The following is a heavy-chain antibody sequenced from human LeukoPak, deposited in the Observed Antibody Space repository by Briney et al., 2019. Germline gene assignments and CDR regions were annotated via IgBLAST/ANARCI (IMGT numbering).Heavy chain of an antibody. J-gene: IGHJ4*02. Sequence: GGSLRLSCAASGFTFSSYWMHWVRQAPGKGLVWDSRINSDGSSTSYADSVKGRFTISRDNAKNTLYLQMNSLRAEDTAVYYCARRGIAAAGDYWGQGTLVTVSS. CDR1: GFTFSSYW. CDR2: INSDGSST. CDR3: ARRGIAAAGDY. D-gene: IGHD6-13*01. V-gene: IGHV3-74*01.